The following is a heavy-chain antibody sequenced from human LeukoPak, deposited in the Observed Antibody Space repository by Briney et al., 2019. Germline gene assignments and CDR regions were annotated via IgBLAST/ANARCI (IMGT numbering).Heavy chain of an antibody. CDR3: ARDPFRTVTTYYYGMDV. CDR2: INPNSGGT. J-gene: IGHJ6*02. V-gene: IGHV1-2*02. Sequence: ASVKVSCKASGYTFTSYYMHWVRQAPGQGLEWMGWINPNSGGTNYAQKFQGRVTMTRDTSISTAYMELSRLRSDDTAVYYCARDPFRTVTTYYYGMDVWGQGTTVTVSS. CDR1: GYTFTSYY. D-gene: IGHD4-17*01.